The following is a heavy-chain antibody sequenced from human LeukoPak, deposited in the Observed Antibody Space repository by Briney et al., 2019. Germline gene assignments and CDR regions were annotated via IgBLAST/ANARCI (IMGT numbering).Heavy chain of an antibody. V-gene: IGHV3-23*01. J-gene: IGHJ4*02. CDR3: AKKVNYYDSSGYYPFDY. CDR2: ISGSGDST. Sequence: GGSLRLSCAASGFTFSSYAMSWVRQAAGKGLEWDSAISGSGDSTYYADSVKGRFTISRDNSKNTLYLQMNSLRAEDTAVYYCAKKVNYYDSSGYYPFDYWGQGTLVTVSS. CDR1: GFTFSSYA. D-gene: IGHD3-22*01.